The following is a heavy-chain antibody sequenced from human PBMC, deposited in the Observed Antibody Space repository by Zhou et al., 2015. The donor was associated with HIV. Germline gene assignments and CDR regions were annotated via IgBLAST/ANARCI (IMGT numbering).Heavy chain of an antibody. J-gene: IGHJ6*02. CDR3: ANFVGYCSGGSCYHQYGMDV. CDR1: GGTFSSYA. D-gene: IGHD2-15*01. Sequence: QVQLVQSGAEVKKPGSSVKVSCKASGGTFSSYAISWVRQAPGQGLEWMGGIIPIFGTANYAQKFQGRVTITADESTSTAYMELSSLRSEDTAVYYCANFVGYCSGGSCYHQYGMDVWGQGTTVTVSS. CDR2: IIPIFGTA. V-gene: IGHV1-69*01.